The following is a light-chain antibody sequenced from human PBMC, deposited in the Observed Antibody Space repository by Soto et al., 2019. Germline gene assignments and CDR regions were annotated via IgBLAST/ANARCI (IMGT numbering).Light chain of an antibody. Sequence: QSVLTQPASVSGSPGQSITISCTGTSSDVGSYNLVSWYRQHPGKAPKLMIYEATKRPSGVSDRFSGSKSGNTASLTISGLLAEDEADYYCCSYAGSRIVVFGGGTQLTVL. CDR2: EAT. J-gene: IGLJ2*01. V-gene: IGLV2-23*01. CDR3: CSYAGSRIVV. CDR1: SSDVGSYNL.